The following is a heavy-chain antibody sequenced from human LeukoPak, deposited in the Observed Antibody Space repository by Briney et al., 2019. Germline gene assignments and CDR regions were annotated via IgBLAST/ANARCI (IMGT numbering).Heavy chain of an antibody. CDR2: IYYSGST. V-gene: IGHV4-59*12. D-gene: IGHD4-17*01. Sequence: SETLSLTCSVSGDSITSSYWSWIRQSPGRRLEWIGSIYYSGSTYYNPSLKSRVTISVDTSKNQFSLKLSSVTAADTAVYYCARGMTTVTTMGWFDPWGQGTLVTVSS. CDR3: ARGMTTVTTMGWFDP. J-gene: IGHJ5*02. CDR1: GDSITSSY.